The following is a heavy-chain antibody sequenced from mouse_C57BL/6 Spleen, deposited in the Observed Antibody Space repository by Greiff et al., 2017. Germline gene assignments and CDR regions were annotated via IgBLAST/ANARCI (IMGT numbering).Heavy chain of an antibody. J-gene: IGHJ2*01. CDR1: GYAFSSSW. CDR3: ARESSPYWFFDY. CDR2: IYPGDGDT. V-gene: IGHV1-82*01. Sequence: VQLQESGPELVKPGASVKISCKASGYAFSSSWMNWVKQRPGKGLEWIGRIYPGDGDTNYNGKFKGKATLTADKSSSTAYMQLSSLTSEDSAVYFCARESSPYWFFDYWGQGTTLTVSS. D-gene: IGHD1-1*01.